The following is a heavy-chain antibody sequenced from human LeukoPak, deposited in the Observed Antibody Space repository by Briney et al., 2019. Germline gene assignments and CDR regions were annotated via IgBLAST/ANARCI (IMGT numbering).Heavy chain of an antibody. CDR2: INHSGST. J-gene: IGHJ2*01. CDR3: ARANQAQWLAPDYWYFDL. V-gene: IGHV4-39*07. Sequence: PSQTLSLTCTVSNGSISSGSYYWSWIRQPPGKGLEWIGEINHSGSTNYNPSLKSRVTISVDTSKNQFSLKLSSVIAADTAVYYCARANQAQWLAPDYWYFDLWGRGTLVTVSS. D-gene: IGHD6-19*01. CDR1: NGSISSGSYY.